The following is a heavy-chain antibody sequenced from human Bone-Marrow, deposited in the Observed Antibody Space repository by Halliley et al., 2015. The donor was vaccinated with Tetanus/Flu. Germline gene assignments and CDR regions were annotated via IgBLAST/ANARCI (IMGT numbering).Heavy chain of an antibody. CDR2: GSHE. CDR3: ARDLRHIAVVAATGRDFGLDV. D-gene: IGHD2-21*02. Sequence: GSHEDYADSVKGRFTIIRDTSKNTFYLQMNSLRVEDTAVYYCARDLRHIAVVAATGRDFGLDVWGQGTTVTVSS. J-gene: IGHJ6*02. V-gene: IGHV3-30*07.